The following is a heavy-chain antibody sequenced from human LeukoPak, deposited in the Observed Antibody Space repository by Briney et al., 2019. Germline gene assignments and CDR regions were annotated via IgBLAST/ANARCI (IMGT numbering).Heavy chain of an antibody. D-gene: IGHD4-17*01. CDR1: GFTVSSNY. CDR2: IYSGGST. CDR3: AKDSTVTLFYYYYGMDV. V-gene: IGHV3-66*01. J-gene: IGHJ6*02. Sequence: GGSLRLSCAASGFTVSSNYMSWVRQAPGKGLEWVSVIYSGGSTYYADSVKGRFTISRDNSKNMLYLQMNSLRAEDTAVYYCAKDSTVTLFYYYYGMDVWGQGTTVTVSS.